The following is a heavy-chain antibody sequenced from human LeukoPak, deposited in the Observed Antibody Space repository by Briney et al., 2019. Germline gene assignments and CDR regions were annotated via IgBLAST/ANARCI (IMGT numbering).Heavy chain of an antibody. CDR3: AKRLYYDSSGYYLY. V-gene: IGHV3-23*01. J-gene: IGHJ4*02. CDR1: GFTFSSYA. Sequence: PGGSLRLSCAASGFTFSSYAMSWVRQAPGKGLEWVSAVSGGGGSTYYADSVKGRFTISRDNSKNTLYLQMNRLRAEDTAVYYCAKRLYYDSSGYYLYWGQGTLVTVSP. D-gene: IGHD3-22*01. CDR2: VSGGGGST.